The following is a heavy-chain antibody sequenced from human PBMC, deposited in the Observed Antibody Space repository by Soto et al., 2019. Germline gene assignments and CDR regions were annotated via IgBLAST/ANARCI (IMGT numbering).Heavy chain of an antibody. CDR2: ISYDGSNK. J-gene: IGHJ4*02. CDR1: GFTFSSYG. Sequence: GGSLRLSCAASGFTFSSYGMHWVRQAPGKGLEWVAVISYDGSNKYYADSVKGRFTISGDNSKNTLYLQMNSLRAEDTAVYYCAKDPEYYYDSSGYLYWGQGTLVTVSS. CDR3: AKDPEYYYDSSGYLY. D-gene: IGHD3-22*01. V-gene: IGHV3-30*18.